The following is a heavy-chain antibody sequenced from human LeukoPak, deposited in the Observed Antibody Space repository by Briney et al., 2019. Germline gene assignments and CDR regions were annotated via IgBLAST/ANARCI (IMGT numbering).Heavy chain of an antibody. V-gene: IGHV3-48*03. CDR2: ISSSGSTI. D-gene: IGHD3-22*01. Sequence: PGGSLRLSCAASGFTFSSYEMNWVRQAPGKGLEWVSYISSSGSTIYYADSVKGRFTISRDNAKNSLYLQMNSLGAEDTAVYYCARDQTYYYDSSGYRGLDYWGQGTLVTVSS. CDR3: ARDQTYYYDSSGYRGLDY. CDR1: GFTFSSYE. J-gene: IGHJ4*02.